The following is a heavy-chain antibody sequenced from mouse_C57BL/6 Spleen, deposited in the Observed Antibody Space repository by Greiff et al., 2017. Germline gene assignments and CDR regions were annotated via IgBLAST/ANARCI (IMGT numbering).Heavy chain of an antibody. CDR3: TSEGYYYGSSYD. V-gene: IGHV14-1*01. CDR1: GFNIKDYY. J-gene: IGHJ2*01. CDR2: IDPEDGGT. Sequence: EVQLLQSGAELVRPGASVKLSCTASGFNIKDYYMHWVKQRPEQGLAWIGRIDPEDGGTEYAPKFQGKATMTADTSSNTAYLQLSSLTSEDTAVXYCTSEGYYYGSSYDWGQGTTLTVSS. D-gene: IGHD1-1*01.